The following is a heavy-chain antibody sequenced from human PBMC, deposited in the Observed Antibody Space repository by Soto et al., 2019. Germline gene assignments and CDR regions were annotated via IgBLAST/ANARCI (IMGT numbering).Heavy chain of an antibody. CDR1: DFTVTSNY. Sequence: EVQLMETGGGLIQPGGSLRLSCTASDFTVTSNYMSWVRQAPGKGLEWVSVVYSGGITYYADSVKGRFTISRDSSKNTLYVQMKSLRAEDTAVYYCARTYNGRVFDIWGQGTMVTVSS. CDR3: ARTYNGRVFDI. J-gene: IGHJ3*02. D-gene: IGHD1-26*01. CDR2: VYSGGIT. V-gene: IGHV3-53*02.